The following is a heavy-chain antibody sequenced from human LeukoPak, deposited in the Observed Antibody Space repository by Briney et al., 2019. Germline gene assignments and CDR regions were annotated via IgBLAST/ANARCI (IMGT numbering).Heavy chain of an antibody. V-gene: IGHV4-39*07. J-gene: IGHJ4*02. Sequence: SETLSLTCTVSGDSITTSPYYWSWIRQPPGKGREWIGEINHSGSTNYNPSLKSRVTISVDTSKNQFSLKLSSVTAADTAVYYCARDPSSGVRGVIIGAFDYWGQGTLVTVSS. D-gene: IGHD3-10*01. CDR1: GDSITTSPYY. CDR3: ARDPSSGVRGVIIGAFDY. CDR2: INHSGST.